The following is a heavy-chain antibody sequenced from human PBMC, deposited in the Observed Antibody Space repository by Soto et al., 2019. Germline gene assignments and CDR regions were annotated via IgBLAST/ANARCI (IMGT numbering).Heavy chain of an antibody. CDR3: ATIAMAGAYDC. CDR1: GYTFTSYG. CDR2: ISAYNGNT. D-gene: IGHD6-19*01. J-gene: IGHJ4*02. V-gene: IGHV1-18*04. Sequence: ASVNGSCTASGYTFTSYGISWVRQAPGQGLEWMGWISAYNGNTNYAQKLQGRVTMTTDTSTSTAYMDLSSLRSDDTAMYYCATIAMAGAYDCWGKGSMVTVS.